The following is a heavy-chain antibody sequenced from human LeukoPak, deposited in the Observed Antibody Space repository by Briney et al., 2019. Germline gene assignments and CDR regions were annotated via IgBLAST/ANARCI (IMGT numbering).Heavy chain of an antibody. CDR2: IIPIFGTA. CDR3: ARDGYYYDSSGYIPSYYYYYYMDV. D-gene: IGHD3-22*01. Sequence: SVKVSCKASGGTFSSYAISWVRQAPGQGLEWMGGIIPIFGTANYAQKFQGRVTITADKSTSTAYMELSSLRSEDTAVYYCARDGYYYDSSGYIPSYYYYYYMDVWGKGTTVTVSS. V-gene: IGHV1-69*06. J-gene: IGHJ6*03. CDR1: GGTFSSYA.